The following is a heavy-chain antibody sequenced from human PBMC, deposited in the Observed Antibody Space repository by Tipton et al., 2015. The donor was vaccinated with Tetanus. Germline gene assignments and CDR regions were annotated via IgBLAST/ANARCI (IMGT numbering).Heavy chain of an antibody. CDR1: GGSFSLYY. J-gene: IGHJ2*01. CDR2: INHSGST. CDR3: ARGGSYSYGLRGFDL. D-gene: IGHD5-18*01. Sequence: TLSLTCTVSGGSFSLYYWSWIRQSPGKGLEWIGEINHSGSTTYSPSFKSRVTISVDTPKNQFSLKLTSLTVADTAVYYCARGGSYSYGLRGFDLWGRGTLVTVSS. V-gene: IGHV4-34*01.